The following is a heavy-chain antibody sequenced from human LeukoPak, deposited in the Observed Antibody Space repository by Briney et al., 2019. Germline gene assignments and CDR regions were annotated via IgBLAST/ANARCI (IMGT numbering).Heavy chain of an antibody. CDR1: GYTFTTYY. J-gene: IGHJ6*03. D-gene: IGHD3-9*01. Sequence: ASVKVSCKASGYTFTTYYMHWVRQAPGQGLEWMGWITPISGGTIYAQKFQGRVIMTRDTSLNTTYMELNSLRSDDTAVYYCARGYFDYYMDVWGKGTTVTVSS. CDR2: ITPISGGT. V-gene: IGHV1-2*02. CDR3: ARGYFDYYMDV.